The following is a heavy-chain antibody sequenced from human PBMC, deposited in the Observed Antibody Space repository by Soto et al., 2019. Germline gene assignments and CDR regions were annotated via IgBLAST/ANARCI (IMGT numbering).Heavy chain of an antibody. CDR2: IIPIFGTA. Sequence: SVKVSCKASGCTFSSYSISWVRQAPGQGLEWMGGIIPIFGTANYAQKFQGRVTITADESTSTAYMELSSLRSEDTAVYYCARDIVVVPAAIIHRYYYGMDVWGQGTTVTVSS. J-gene: IGHJ6*02. CDR1: GCTFSSYS. CDR3: ARDIVVVPAAIIHRYYYGMDV. D-gene: IGHD2-2*02. V-gene: IGHV1-69*13.